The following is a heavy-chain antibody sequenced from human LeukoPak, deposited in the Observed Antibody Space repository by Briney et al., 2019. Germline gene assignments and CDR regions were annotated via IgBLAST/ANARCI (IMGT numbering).Heavy chain of an antibody. J-gene: IGHJ4*02. D-gene: IGHD4-11*01. CDR3: VRDSLYSNYFDY. Sequence: PSETLSLTCTVSGGSISSYYWGWIRQPAGKGLEWIGRIYTSGSTNYNPSLKSRVTMSVDTSKNQFSLKLSSVTAADTAVYYCVRDSLYSNYFDYWGQGTLVTVSS. CDR1: GGSISSYY. CDR2: IYTSGST. V-gene: IGHV4-4*07.